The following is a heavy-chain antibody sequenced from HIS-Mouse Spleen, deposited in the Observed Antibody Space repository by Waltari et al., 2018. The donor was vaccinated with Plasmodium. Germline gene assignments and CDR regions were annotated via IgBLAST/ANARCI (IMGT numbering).Heavy chain of an antibody. D-gene: IGHD3-16*01. J-gene: IGHJ4*02. CDR1: AFPFSSYG. CDR2: ISYDGSNK. CDR3: AKAQGVINFDY. Sequence: VQLVESGGGVVQPGRSLRLSCAASAFPFSSYGMPWVRQAPGKGLEWVEVISYDGSNKYYADSVKGRFTISRDNSKNTLYLQMNSLRAEDTAVYYCAKAQGVINFDYWGQGTLVTVSS. V-gene: IGHV3-30*18.